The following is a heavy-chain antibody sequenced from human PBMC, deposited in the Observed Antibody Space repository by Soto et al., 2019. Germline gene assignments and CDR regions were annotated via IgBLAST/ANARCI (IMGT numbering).Heavy chain of an antibody. D-gene: IGHD2-8*01. CDR1: GGSISSSSYY. J-gene: IGHJ5*02. Sequence: PSETLTLTCTVSGGSISSSSYYWGWIRQPPGKGLEWIGNIYSSGSTYYNPSLKSRATISVDTSKNQFSLKLRSVTAADTAVYYCASAYCTNGVCPSWGAPWGQVALVTVS. V-gene: IGHV4-39*01. CDR2: IYSSGST. CDR3: ASAYCTNGVCPSWGAP.